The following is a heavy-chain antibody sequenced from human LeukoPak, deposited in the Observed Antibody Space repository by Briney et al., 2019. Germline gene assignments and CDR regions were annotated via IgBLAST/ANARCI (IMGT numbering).Heavy chain of an antibody. CDR3: ARRIAARPAHFDY. CDR1: GYTFTSNY. Sequence: ASVKVSCKAFGYTFTSNYMHWVRQAPGQGLEWMGGIIPIFGTANYAQKFQGRVTITADKSTSTAYMELSSLRSEDTAVYYCARRIAARPAHFDYWGQGTLVTVSS. D-gene: IGHD6-6*01. V-gene: IGHV1-69*06. CDR2: IIPIFGTA. J-gene: IGHJ4*02.